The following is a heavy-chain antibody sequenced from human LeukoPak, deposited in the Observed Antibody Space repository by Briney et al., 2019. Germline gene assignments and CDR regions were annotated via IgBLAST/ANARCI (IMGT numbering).Heavy chain of an antibody. D-gene: IGHD3-3*01. J-gene: IGHJ4*02. V-gene: IGHV4-39*07. CDR3: ARVMYYDFWSGVTPYYFDY. CDR1: GGSISSSAYH. Sequence: SETLSLTCTVSGGSISSSAYHWGWIRQPPGKGLAWIGSIHIGGSTYYNPSLKSRVTISVDTSKNQFSLKLSSVTAADTAVYYCARVMYYDFWSGVTPYYFDYWGQGTLVTVSS. CDR2: IHIGGST.